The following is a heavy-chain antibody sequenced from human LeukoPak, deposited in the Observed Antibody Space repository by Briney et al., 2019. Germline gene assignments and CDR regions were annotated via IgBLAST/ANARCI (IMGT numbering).Heavy chain of an antibody. D-gene: IGHD2-21*01. V-gene: IGHV3-21*01. J-gene: IGHJ3*02. Sequence: PGGSLRLSCAASGFTFKTYSMNWVRQAPGKGLEWVSSIVSNGKYTYSAESLKGRFSISRDNAKNSLYLQMNSLRAEDPAMYYCVREFIIPERAFEIWGHGTLVTVSS. CDR3: VREFIIPERAFEI. CDR1: GFTFKTYS. CDR2: IVSNGKYT.